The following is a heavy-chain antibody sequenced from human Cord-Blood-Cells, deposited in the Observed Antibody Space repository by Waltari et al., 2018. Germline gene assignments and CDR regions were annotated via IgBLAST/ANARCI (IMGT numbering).Heavy chain of an antibody. J-gene: IGHJ3*02. Sequence: QLQLQESGPGLVKPSETLSLTCTVYGGSISSSRYYWGWLRQPPGKGLEWIGSIYYSGSTYYNPSLKSRVTISVDTSKNQFSLKLSSVTAADTAVYYCARISTGTDAFDIWGQGTMVTVSS. CDR1: GGSISSSRYY. V-gene: IGHV4-39*01. CDR2: IYYSGST. D-gene: IGHD1-1*01. CDR3: ARISTGTDAFDI.